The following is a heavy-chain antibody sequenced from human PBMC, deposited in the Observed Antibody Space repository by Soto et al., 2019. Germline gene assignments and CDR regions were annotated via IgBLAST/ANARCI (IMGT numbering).Heavy chain of an antibody. CDR1: GGSISSGGYY. J-gene: IGHJ6*02. CDR2: IYYSGNT. CDR3: ARDSPYYSGMDV. Sequence: PSETLSLTCTVSGGSISSGGYYWSWIRQHPGKGLEWIGYIYYSGNTYYNPSLKSRITIPVDMSKNQVSLRLTSVTAADTAVYYCARDSPYYSGMDVGGQGTTVTVSS. V-gene: IGHV4-31*03.